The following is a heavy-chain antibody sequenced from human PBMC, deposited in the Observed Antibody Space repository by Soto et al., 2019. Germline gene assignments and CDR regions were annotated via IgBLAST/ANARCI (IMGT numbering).Heavy chain of an antibody. CDR3: AKSASRSEGSRQSYNWFDP. CDR2: IYYSGST. J-gene: IGHJ5*02. Sequence: SETLSLTCTVSGGSISSGDYYWSWLRQPPGKGLEWIGYIYYSGSTYYNPSLKGRVTISVDTSKNQFSLKLSSVTAADTAVYYCAKSASRSEGSRQSYNWFDPWGQGTLVTVSS. CDR1: GGSISSGDYY. D-gene: IGHD6-25*01. V-gene: IGHV4-30-4*01.